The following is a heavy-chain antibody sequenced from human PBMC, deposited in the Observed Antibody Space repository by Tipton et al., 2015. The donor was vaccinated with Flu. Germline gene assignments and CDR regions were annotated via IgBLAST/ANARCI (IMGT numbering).Heavy chain of an antibody. CDR1: GGSISSYY. D-gene: IGHD1-26*01. V-gene: IGHV4-4*07. CDR2: IYTSGST. J-gene: IGHJ3*02. CDR3: ARARGQWELSDPFDI. Sequence: TLSLTCTVSGGSISSYYWSWIRQPAGKGLEWIGRIYTSGSTNYNPSLKSRVTMSVDTSKNQFSLKVISVTAADTALYYCARARGQWELSDPFDIWGQGTMVTVSS.